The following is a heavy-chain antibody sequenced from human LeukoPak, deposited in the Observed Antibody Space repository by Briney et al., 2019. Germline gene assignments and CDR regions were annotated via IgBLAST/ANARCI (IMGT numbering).Heavy chain of an antibody. V-gene: IGHV1-18*01. CDR1: GYTFTSYG. J-gene: IGHJ6*02. CDR3: ARDLGESQQLADFYYYSMDV. Sequence: ASVKVSCKASGYTFTSYGISWVRQAPGQGLEWMGWISAYNGNTNYAQKLQGRVTMTTDTSTSTAYTELRSLRSDDTALYYCARDLGESQQLADFYYYSMDVWGQGTTVTVSS. CDR2: ISAYNGNT. D-gene: IGHD6-13*01.